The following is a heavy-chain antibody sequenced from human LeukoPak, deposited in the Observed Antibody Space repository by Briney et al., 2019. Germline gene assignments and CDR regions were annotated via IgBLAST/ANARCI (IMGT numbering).Heavy chain of an antibody. CDR1: GYTFTGYY. D-gene: IGHD6-19*01. J-gene: IGHJ4*02. V-gene: IGHV1-2*02. CDR3: ARAPPPRSGWYGPTIDY. Sequence: ASVKVSCKASGYTFTGYYMHWVRQAPGQGLEWMGWINPNSGGTNYAQKFQGRVTMTRDTSISTAYMELSRLRSDDTAVYYCARAPPPRSGWYGPTIDYWGQGTLVTVSS. CDR2: INPNSGGT.